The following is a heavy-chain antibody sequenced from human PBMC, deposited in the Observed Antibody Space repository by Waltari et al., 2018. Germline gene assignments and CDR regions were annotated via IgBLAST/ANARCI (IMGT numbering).Heavy chain of an antibody. CDR3: AKPYYDSSGYYYDDDAFDI. D-gene: IGHD3-22*01. J-gene: IGHJ3*02. V-gene: IGHV4-34*01. CDR1: VWSFSGYY. Sequence: QVQLQPWAAGLLTPSETLSLTCAVYVWSFSGYYCSWLRPPPATRLEWIGEINHSGSTNYNPSLKSRVTRSVDTSKNQFSRKLSSVTAADTAVYYCAKPYYDSSGYYYDDDAFDIWGQGTMVTVSS. CDR2: INHSGST.